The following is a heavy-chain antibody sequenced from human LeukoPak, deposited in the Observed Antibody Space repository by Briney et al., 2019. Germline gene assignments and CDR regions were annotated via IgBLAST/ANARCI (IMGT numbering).Heavy chain of an antibody. V-gene: IGHV3-7*01. CDR2: IKQDGSEK. CDR3: ARSTMVRGVMGYYYYYMDV. J-gene: IGHJ6*03. D-gene: IGHD3-10*01. CDR1: GFTFSSYW. Sequence: GGSLRLSCAASGFTFSSYWVSWVRQAPGKGLEWVANIKQDGSEKYYVDSVKGRFTISRDNAKNSLYLQMNSLRAEDTAVYYCARSTMVRGVMGYYYYYMDVWGKGTTVTVSS.